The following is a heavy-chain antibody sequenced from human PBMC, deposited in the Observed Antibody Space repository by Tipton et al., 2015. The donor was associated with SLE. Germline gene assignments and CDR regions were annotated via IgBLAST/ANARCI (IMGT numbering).Heavy chain of an antibody. Sequence: TLSLTCSVSGGSISFGSYYWNWTRQPAGKGLEWIGRIYSSGSTDYNPSLKSRVTMSVDTSRNQFSLKLSSVTAADTAVYYCALGQQLPTFDIWGQGTMVTVSS. CDR1: GGSISFGSYY. D-gene: IGHD6-13*01. J-gene: IGHJ3*02. V-gene: IGHV4-61*02. CDR3: ALGQQLPTFDI. CDR2: IYSSGST.